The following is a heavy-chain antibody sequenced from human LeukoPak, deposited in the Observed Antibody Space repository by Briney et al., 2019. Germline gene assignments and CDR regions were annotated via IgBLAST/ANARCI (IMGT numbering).Heavy chain of an antibody. V-gene: IGHV3-66*01. CDR2: IYSGGST. CDR3: TKLEY. CDR1: GFIVRSNH. Sequence: GGSLRLSCEATGFIVRSNHMSWVRQAPGKGLEWVSLIYSGGSTYYADSVKGRFTVSRDNSKNTLYLQLNSLRAEDTAVYYCTKLEYWGQGTLVTVSS. D-gene: IGHD6-13*01. J-gene: IGHJ4*02.